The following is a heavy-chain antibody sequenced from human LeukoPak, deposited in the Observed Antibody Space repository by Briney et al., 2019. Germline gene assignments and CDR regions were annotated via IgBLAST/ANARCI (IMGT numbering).Heavy chain of an antibody. CDR2: INYSGDAT. J-gene: IGHJ4*02. Sequence: PGGSLRLSCAASGFTVSSNYMSWVRQAPGKGLGWVSAINYSGDATYYVDSVKGRFTISRDNSKNTLYLQMNSLRAEDTAIYYCAKGYCSGGNCYQYFDYWGQGTLVTVAS. D-gene: IGHD2-15*01. V-gene: IGHV3-53*01. CDR1: GFTVSSNY. CDR3: AKGYCSGGNCYQYFDY.